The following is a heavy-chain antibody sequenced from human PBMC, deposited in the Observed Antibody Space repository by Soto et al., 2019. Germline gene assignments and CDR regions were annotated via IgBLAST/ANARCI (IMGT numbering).Heavy chain of an antibody. J-gene: IGHJ4*02. CDR2: VNWNGGST. CDR1: GFTFDDYG. Sequence: EVQLVESGGGVLRPGGSLRLSCAASGFTFDDYGMSWARQAPGKGLEWVSGVNWNGGSTGYADSVKGRFTISRDNAKNDLYLRMNSLRAEDTAFYSCVRGARLAFYYWGQGTLVTVSS. CDR3: VRGARLAFYY. V-gene: IGHV3-20*04.